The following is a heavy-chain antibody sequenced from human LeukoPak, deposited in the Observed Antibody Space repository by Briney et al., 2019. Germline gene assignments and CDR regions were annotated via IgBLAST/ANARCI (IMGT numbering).Heavy chain of an antibody. V-gene: IGHV3-53*01. CDR2: IYSGGST. D-gene: IGHD3-10*01. CDR1: GFTVSSNY. CDR3: ARARFGELLLY. Sequence: PGGSLRLSCAASGFTVSSNYMSWVRQAPGKGLEWVSVIYSGGSTYYADSVKGRFTISRDNSKNTLYLQMNSLRAEDTAVYYCARARFGELLLYWGQGTLVTVSS. J-gene: IGHJ4*02.